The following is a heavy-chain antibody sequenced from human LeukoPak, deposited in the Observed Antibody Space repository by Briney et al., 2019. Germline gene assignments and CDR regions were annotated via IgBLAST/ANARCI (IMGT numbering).Heavy chain of an antibody. CDR2: IRYDGSNK. D-gene: IGHD3-10*01. Sequence: GGSLRLSCAASGFTFSSYGMHWVRQAPGKGLEWVAFIRYDGSNKYYADSVKGRFTISRDNSKNTLYLQMNSLRAEDTAVYYCAKGAGVRGVIYFDYWGQGTLVTVSS. CDR3: AKGAGVRGVIYFDY. V-gene: IGHV3-30*02. CDR1: GFTFSSYG. J-gene: IGHJ4*02.